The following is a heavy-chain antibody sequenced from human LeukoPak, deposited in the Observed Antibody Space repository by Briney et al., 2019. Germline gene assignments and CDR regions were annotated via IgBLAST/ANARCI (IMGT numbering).Heavy chain of an antibody. CDR2: INGNGGGS. J-gene: IGHJ4*02. CDR1: GFTFSDYA. V-gene: IGHV3-23*01. D-gene: IGHD5-18*01. Sequence: GGSLRLSCAASGFTFSDYAMSWVRQAPAKGLEWVSSINGNGGGSYYIDSVKGRFTVSRDNSENALYLQMNSLRAEDTAVYYCASGWGYNYWGRGTLVTVSS. CDR3: ASGWGYNY.